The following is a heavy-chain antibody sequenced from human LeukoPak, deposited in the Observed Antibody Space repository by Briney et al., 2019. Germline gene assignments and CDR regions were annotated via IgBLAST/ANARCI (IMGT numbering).Heavy chain of an antibody. Sequence: ASVKVSCKASGGTFSSYAISWVRQAPGQGLEWMGWINPNSGGANYAQKFQGRVTMTRDKSISTAYMELSRLRSDDTAVYYCARAGTDYDFWSGYRYYYYGMDVWGQGSTVTDSS. V-gene: IGHV1-2*02. CDR2: INPNSGGA. J-gene: IGHJ6*02. CDR1: GGTFSSYA. CDR3: ARAGTDYDFWSGYRYYYYGMDV. D-gene: IGHD3-3*01.